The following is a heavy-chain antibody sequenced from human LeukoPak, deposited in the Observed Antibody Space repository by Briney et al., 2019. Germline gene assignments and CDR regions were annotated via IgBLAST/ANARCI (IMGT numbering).Heavy chain of an antibody. CDR1: GFTFSSYA. CDR2: ISYDGSNK. Sequence: GRSLRLSCAASGFTFSSYAMHWVRQAPGKGLEWVAVISYDGSNKYYADSVKGRFTISRDNSKNTLYLQMNSLRAEDTAVYYCAREVQLWLSYYYYMDVWGKGTTVTVSS. J-gene: IGHJ6*03. D-gene: IGHD5-18*01. V-gene: IGHV3-30*04. CDR3: AREVQLWLSYYYYMDV.